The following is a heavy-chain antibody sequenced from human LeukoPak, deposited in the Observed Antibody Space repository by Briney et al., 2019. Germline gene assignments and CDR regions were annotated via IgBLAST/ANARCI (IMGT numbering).Heavy chain of an antibody. CDR1: GFTFSSYA. J-gene: IGHJ4*02. CDR3: AKDRPNYYGSNGHYYKLNGDC. D-gene: IGHD3-22*01. V-gene: IGHV3-23*01. CDR2: ITSSDAAT. Sequence: HPGGSLRLSCAASGFTFSSYAMSWVRQAPGKGLEWVSSITSSDAATYYADSVKGRLTISRDNSDNTLYLQMNSLRAEDTAVYYCAKDRPNYYGSNGHYYKLNGDCWGQGTLVTVSS.